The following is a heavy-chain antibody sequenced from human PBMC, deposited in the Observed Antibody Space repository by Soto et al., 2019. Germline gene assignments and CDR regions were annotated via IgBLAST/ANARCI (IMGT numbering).Heavy chain of an antibody. D-gene: IGHD6-13*01. CDR3: AAGEASSRNLAPYYLDF. CDR2: IYYSGST. J-gene: IGHJ4*02. CDR1: GGSVSSVSYY. V-gene: IGHV4-61*01. Sequence: PSETLSLTCTVSGGSVSSVSYYWSWIRQPPGKGLEWIGYIYYSGSTNYNPSLKSRVTMSVDTSKNQFSLKLLSVTTADTAVYFCAAGEASSRNLAPYYLDFWGQGTLVTVS.